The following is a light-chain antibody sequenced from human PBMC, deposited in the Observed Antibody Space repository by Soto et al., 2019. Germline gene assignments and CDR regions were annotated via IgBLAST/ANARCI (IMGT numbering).Light chain of an antibody. CDR2: DVS. V-gene: IGLV2-14*03. Sequence: QSALTQPASVSGSPGQSITISCTGTSSDVGGYNYVSWYQQHPGKAPKLMIYDVSNRPSGVSNRFSGSKSGNTAFLTISGLQAEDEADYYCSSYTNSVIFGGGTQLTVL. J-gene: IGLJ2*01. CDR1: SSDVGGYNY. CDR3: SSYTNSVI.